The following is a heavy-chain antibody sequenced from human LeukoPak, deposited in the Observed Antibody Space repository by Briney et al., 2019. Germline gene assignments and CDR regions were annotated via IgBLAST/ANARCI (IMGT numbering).Heavy chain of an antibody. CDR1: GLTFNSYA. J-gene: IGHJ4*02. Sequence: GRCLRPSCSASGLTFNSYAMDWVRQAPGKGLEYVSAISSNGDSTYYADSVKGRFTISRDNSKNTLYLQMSSLRVEATAVYYCVKGSDSREGYWGQGTLVTVSS. V-gene: IGHV3-64D*09. CDR3: VKGSDSREGY. CDR2: ISSNGDST. D-gene: IGHD3-22*01.